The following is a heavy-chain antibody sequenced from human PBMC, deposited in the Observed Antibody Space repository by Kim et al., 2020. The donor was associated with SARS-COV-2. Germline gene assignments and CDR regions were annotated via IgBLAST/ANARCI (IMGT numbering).Heavy chain of an antibody. CDR3: AKGRGYSSSWYFGFNWFDP. V-gene: IGHV3-23*01. CDR2: ISGSGGST. Sequence: GGSLRLSCAASGFTFSSYAMSWVRQAPGKGLEWVSAISGSGGSTYYADSVKGRFTISRDNSKNTLYLQMNSLRAEDTAVYYCAKGRGYSSSWYFGFNWFDPCGQGTLVTVSS. J-gene: IGHJ5*02. D-gene: IGHD6-13*01. CDR1: GFTFSSYA.